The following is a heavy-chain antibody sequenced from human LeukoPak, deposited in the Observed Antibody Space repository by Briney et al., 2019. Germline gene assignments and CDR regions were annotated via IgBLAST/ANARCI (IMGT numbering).Heavy chain of an antibody. Sequence: PGGSLRLSCAASGFTFSSYAMSWVRQAPGKGLEWVSAISGSGGSTYYADSVKGRFTISRDNSKNTLYLQMNSLRAEDTAVYYCAKDPHYYDSSGRSDYWGQGTLVTVSS. CDR2: ISGSGGST. V-gene: IGHV3-23*01. CDR1: GFTFSSYA. CDR3: AKDPHYYDSSGRSDY. J-gene: IGHJ4*02. D-gene: IGHD3-22*01.